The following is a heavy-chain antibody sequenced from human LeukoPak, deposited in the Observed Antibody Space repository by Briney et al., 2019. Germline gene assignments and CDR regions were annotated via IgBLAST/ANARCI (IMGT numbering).Heavy chain of an antibody. CDR1: GGSISSYY. V-gene: IGHV4-59*01. CDR3: AREVTVSGTFYFYMDV. D-gene: IGHD6-19*01. CDR2: IYYGGRT. Sequence: SGTLSLTCSVSGGSISSYYRTWVRQPPGQALEFIGYIYYGGRTQYNPSLKSRVTMTMDTSKNQFSLRLNSVSAADTAVYYCAREVTVSGTFYFYMDVWGKGTTVTVSS. J-gene: IGHJ6*03.